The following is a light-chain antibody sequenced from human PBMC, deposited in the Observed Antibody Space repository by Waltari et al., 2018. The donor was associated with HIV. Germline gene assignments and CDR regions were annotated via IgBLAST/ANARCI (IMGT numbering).Light chain of an antibody. CDR3: AAWDDSLNGPV. CDR1: RSNIGSNT. Sequence: QSVLTQQPSASGTPGQRVTISRSGSRSNIGSNTVNCYQRLPGTAPKRLILSTSQRRYRVRYRWSGSKSGTSSSLDVSGLQSEEETDYFWAAWDDSLNGPVFGGGTKLTVL. V-gene: IGLV1-44*01. CDR2: STS. J-gene: IGLJ2*01.